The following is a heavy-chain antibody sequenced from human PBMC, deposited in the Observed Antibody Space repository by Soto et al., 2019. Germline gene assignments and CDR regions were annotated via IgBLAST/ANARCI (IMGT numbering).Heavy chain of an antibody. Sequence: GASEKVSCKASGGTFSSYAISWVRQAPGQGLEWMGGIIPIFGTANYAQKFQGRVTITADESTSTAYMELSSLRSEDTAVYYCASGGYYYDSSGYYYWFDPWGQGTLVTVSS. J-gene: IGHJ5*02. V-gene: IGHV1-69*13. CDR3: ASGGYYYDSSGYYYWFDP. CDR2: IIPIFGTA. D-gene: IGHD3-22*01. CDR1: GGTFSSYA.